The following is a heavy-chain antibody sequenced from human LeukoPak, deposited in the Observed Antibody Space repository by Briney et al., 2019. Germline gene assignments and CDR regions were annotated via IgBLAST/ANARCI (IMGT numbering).Heavy chain of an antibody. V-gene: IGHV7-4-1*02. J-gene: IGHJ4*02. CDR2: INTNTGNP. D-gene: IGHD5-24*01. Sequence: ASVKVSCKASGYTFTSYAMNWVRQAPGQGLEWMGWINTNTGNPTYAQGFTGRFVFSLDTSVSTAYLQISSLKAEDTAVYYCARDPDVEMATTPTRPPSNWGQGTLVTVSS. CDR3: ARDPDVEMATTPTRPPSN. CDR1: GYTFTSYA.